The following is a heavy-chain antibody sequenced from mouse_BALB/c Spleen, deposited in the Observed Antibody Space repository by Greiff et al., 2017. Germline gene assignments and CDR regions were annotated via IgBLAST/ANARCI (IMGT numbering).Heavy chain of an antibody. D-gene: IGHD1-1*01. CDR2: ISSGSSTI. CDR3: ARGGYGSSWYFDV. Sequence: EVQLVESGGGLVQPGGSRKLSCAASGFTFSSFGMHWVRQAPEKGLEWVAYISSGSSTIYYADTVKGRFTISRDNPKNTLFLQMTSLRSEDTAMYYCARGGYGSSWYFDVGGAGTTVTVSS. V-gene: IGHV5-17*02. CDR1: GFTFSSFG. J-gene: IGHJ1*01.